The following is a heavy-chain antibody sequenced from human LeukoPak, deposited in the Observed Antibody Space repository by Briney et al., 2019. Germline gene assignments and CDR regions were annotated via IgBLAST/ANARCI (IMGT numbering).Heavy chain of an antibody. V-gene: IGHV3-48*01. CDR1: GFTFRSYS. CDR2: ISSSSHTI. Sequence: PGGSLRLSCAASGFTFRSYSMNWVRQVPGKGLEWISYISSSSHTIYYEDSVRGRFTIFRDNAKNSLHLQMNSLRAEDTGIYYCASTAGYFNYWGQGTLVTVSS. CDR3: ASTAGYFNY. D-gene: IGHD3-22*01. J-gene: IGHJ4*02.